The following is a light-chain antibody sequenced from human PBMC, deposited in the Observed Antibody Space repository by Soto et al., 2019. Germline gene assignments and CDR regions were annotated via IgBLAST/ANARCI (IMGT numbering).Light chain of an antibody. J-gene: IGKJ1*01. CDR1: QSVSSY. Sequence: EIVLTQSPATLSLSPGERATLSCRASQSVSSYLAWYQQKPGQAPRLLIHDASTRATGIPARFSGSGSGTEFILTISRLEPEDFAVYYCQQYGSSPRTFGQGTKVDIK. CDR3: QQYGSSPRT. V-gene: IGKV3-20*01. CDR2: DAS.